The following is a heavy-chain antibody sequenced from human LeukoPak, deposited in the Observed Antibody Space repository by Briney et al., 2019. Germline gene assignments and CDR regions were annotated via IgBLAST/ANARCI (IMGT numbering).Heavy chain of an antibody. Sequence: PSETLPLTCTVSGASISSYYWSWIRQPAGKGLEWIGRIYIRGSTNYNPSLKSRVTMSVDTSKNQFSLKLSSVTAADTAVYYCVRDKYYYDSSGYYKFDPWGQGTLVTVSS. V-gene: IGHV4-4*07. J-gene: IGHJ5*02. CDR2: IYIRGST. CDR3: VRDKYYYDSSGYYKFDP. D-gene: IGHD3-22*01. CDR1: GASISSYY.